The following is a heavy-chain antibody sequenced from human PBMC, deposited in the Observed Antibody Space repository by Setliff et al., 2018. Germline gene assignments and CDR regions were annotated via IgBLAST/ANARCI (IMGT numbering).Heavy chain of an antibody. V-gene: IGHV4-38-2*01. CDR3: ARGKTFFGAFIRAFDI. CDR2: IYHSGST. CDR1: GYSISSGYY. D-gene: IGHD3-3*01. Sequence: SETLSLTCAVSGYSISSGYYWGWIRQPPGKGLEWIGSIYHSGSTYYNPSLKSRVTISIDTSKNQFSLKLSSVTAADTAVYHCARGKTFFGAFIRAFDIWGQGRMVTVSS. J-gene: IGHJ3*02.